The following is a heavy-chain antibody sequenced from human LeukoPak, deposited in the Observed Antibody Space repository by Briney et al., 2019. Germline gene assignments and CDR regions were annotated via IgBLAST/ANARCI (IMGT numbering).Heavy chain of an antibody. Sequence: SETLSLTCTVSGGSVNSGSHYWCWIRQPPGKGLEWIGYIYYRGTTNYNPSLKSRVTISVDTSKNQFSLKLSSVIAADTAVYYCARFSEGAFYYFDYWGQGTLVTVSS. V-gene: IGHV4-61*01. J-gene: IGHJ4*02. CDR3: ARFSEGAFYYFDY. CDR2: IYYRGTT. CDR1: GGSVNSGSHY. D-gene: IGHD3-16*01.